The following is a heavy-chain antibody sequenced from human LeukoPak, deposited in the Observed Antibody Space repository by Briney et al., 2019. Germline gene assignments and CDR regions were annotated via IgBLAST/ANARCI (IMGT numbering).Heavy chain of an antibody. CDR1: GGSISSGSYY. CDR2: IYYSGST. CDR3: ARLGGYSGYDPVDY. D-gene: IGHD5-12*01. V-gene: IGHV4-61*01. Sequence: PSQTLSLTCTVSGGSISSGSYYWSCIRQPPGKGLEWIGYIYYSGSTNYNPSLKSRVTISVDTSKNQFSLKLSSVTAADTAVYYCARLGGYSGYDPVDYWGQGTLVTVSS. J-gene: IGHJ4*02.